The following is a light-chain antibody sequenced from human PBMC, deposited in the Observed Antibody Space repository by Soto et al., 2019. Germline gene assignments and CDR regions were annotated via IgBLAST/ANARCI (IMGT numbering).Light chain of an antibody. CDR1: QSVSSN. Sequence: EIVMTQSPAILSLSPGEGATLSCRASQSVSSNLAWYQQRPGQSPRLLIFGASTRATGVPARFSGGGSGTFFTLTISSLQSEDFAVYYCQQYDNWPPLTFGGGTKVEMK. V-gene: IGKV3-15*01. J-gene: IGKJ4*01. CDR2: GAS. CDR3: QQYDNWPPLT.